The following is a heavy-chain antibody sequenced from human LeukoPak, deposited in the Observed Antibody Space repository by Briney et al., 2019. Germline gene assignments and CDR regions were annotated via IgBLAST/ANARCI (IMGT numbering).Heavy chain of an antibody. CDR2: ISYDGSNK. J-gene: IGHJ4*02. Sequence: GGSLRLSCAASGFTFSSYAMHWVRQAPGKGLEWVAVISYDGSNKYYADSVKGRFTISRDNSKNTLYLQMSSLRAEDTAVYYCAKTSDLGTFFDYWGQGTLVTVSS. D-gene: IGHD3/OR15-3a*01. CDR3: AKTSDLGTFFDY. CDR1: GFTFSSYA. V-gene: IGHV3-30*04.